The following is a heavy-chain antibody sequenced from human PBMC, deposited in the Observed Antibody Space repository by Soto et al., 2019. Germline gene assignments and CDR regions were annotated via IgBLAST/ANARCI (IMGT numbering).Heavy chain of an antibody. CDR1: GFTFSNAW. CDR2: IKSKTDGGTT. D-gene: IGHD2-15*01. V-gene: IGHV3-15*01. Sequence: GGSLRLSCAASGFTFSNAWMSWVRQAPGKGLEWVGRIKSKTDGGTTDYAAPVKGRFTISRDDSKNTLYLQMNSLKTEDTAVYYCTTDAGYCSGGSCLGIYYYYMDVWGKGTTVTVSS. CDR3: TTDAGYCSGGSCLGIYYYYMDV. J-gene: IGHJ6*03.